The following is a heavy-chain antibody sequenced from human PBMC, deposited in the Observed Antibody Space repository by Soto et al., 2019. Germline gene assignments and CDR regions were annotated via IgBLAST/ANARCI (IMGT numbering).Heavy chain of an antibody. V-gene: IGHV4-59*01. D-gene: IGHD6-6*01. Sequence: PSETLSLTCTVSGGSISSYYWSWIRQPPGKGLEWIGYIYYSGSTNYNPSLKSRVTISVDTSKNQFSLKLSSVTAADTAVYYCARTNRIAALVDYWGQGTLVPVSS. J-gene: IGHJ4*02. CDR1: GGSISSYY. CDR3: ARTNRIAALVDY. CDR2: IYYSGST.